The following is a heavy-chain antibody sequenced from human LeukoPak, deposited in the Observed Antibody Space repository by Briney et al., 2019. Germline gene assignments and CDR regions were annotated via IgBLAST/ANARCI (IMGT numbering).Heavy chain of an antibody. Sequence: SETLSLTCTVSGGSISSYYWSWIRQPPGKGLEWIGYIYYSGSTNYNPSLKSRVTISVDTSKNQFSLKLSSVTAADTAVYYCARDSGSGWYGYYYYMDIWGKGTTVTVSS. V-gene: IGHV4-59*12. CDR1: GGSISSYY. CDR2: IYYSGST. J-gene: IGHJ6*03. CDR3: ARDSGSGWYGYYYYMDI. D-gene: IGHD6-19*01.